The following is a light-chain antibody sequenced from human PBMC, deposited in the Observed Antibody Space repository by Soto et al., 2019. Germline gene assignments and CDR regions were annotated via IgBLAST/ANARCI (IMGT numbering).Light chain of an antibody. CDR1: QSVSTY. V-gene: IGKV3-11*01. J-gene: IGKJ4*01. CDR3: QQRSDSPLT. Sequence: EIVLTQSPATLSLSPGERATLSCRASQSVSTYLGWYQQKPGQAPRLLIYDASNRATGIPARFSGSGSGTDFTLTISSLEPEDSAVYYCQQRSDSPLTFGGGTKVEIK. CDR2: DAS.